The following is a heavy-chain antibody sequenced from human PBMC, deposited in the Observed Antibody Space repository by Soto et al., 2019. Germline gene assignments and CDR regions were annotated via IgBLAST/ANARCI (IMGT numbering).Heavy chain of an antibody. V-gene: IGHV1-8*01. D-gene: IGHD3-3*01. CDR2: MNPNSGNT. CDR3: ARGRVERFLECLLYLTGFDR. J-gene: IGHJ5*02. Sequence: ASVKVSCKASGYTFTSYDINWVRQATGQGLEWMGWMNPNSGNTGYAQKFQGRVTMTRNTSISTAYMELSSLRSEDTAVYYCARGRVERFLECLLYLTGFDRWGQGTLVTVSS. CDR1: GYTFTSYD.